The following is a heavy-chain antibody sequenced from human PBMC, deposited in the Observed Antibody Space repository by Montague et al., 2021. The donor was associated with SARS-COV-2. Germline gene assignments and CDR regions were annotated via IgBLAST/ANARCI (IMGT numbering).Heavy chain of an antibody. CDR1: GGSISSYY. CDR3: ARGDVEMATIKSGGPFYHFDY. D-gene: IGHD5-24*01. Sequence: SETQSLTCTVSGGSISSYYWSWIRQPPGKGLEWIGYIHYSGSTNYNPSLKSPVTISVDTSKNQFSLKLSSVTAADTAVYYCARGDVEMATIKSGGPFYHFDYWGQGTLVTVSS. V-gene: IGHV4-59*13. J-gene: IGHJ4*01. CDR2: IHYSGST.